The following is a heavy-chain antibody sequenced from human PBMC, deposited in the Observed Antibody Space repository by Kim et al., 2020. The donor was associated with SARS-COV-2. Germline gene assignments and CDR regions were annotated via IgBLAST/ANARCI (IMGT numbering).Heavy chain of an antibody. Sequence: GGSLRLSCTASGFTFSSYSMNWVRQAPGKGLEWVSYISGSSSTIYYAYARNGRIITCNNYANKSHFLLKNMRAADAATVYYWWRGGGSGGGGYY. CDR2: ISGSSSTI. CDR3: WRGGGSGGGGYY. CDR1: GFTFSSYS. V-gene: IGHV3-48*01. D-gene: IGHD3-16*01. J-gene: IGHJ6*01.